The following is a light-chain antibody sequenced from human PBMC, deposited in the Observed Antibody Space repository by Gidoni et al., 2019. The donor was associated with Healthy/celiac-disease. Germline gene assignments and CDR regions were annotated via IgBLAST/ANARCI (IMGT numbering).Light chain of an antibody. J-gene: IGLJ1*01. Sequence: QSALTQPASVSGSPGQSITISCTGTSSDVGGYNYVSWYQQHPGKAPKLMIYEVSNRPSGVSNRFSGSKSGNTASLTISGFQAEDEADYYCSSYTSSSTPGVFGTGTKVTVL. CDR3: SSYTSSSTPGV. CDR1: SSDVGGYNY. CDR2: EVS. V-gene: IGLV2-14*01.